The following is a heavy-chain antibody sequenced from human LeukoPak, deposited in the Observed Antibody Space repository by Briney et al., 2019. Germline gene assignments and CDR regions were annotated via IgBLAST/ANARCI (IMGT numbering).Heavy chain of an antibody. V-gene: IGHV4-59*01. Sequence: TSETLSLTCSVYGGSMSSSFWTWIRQPPGKGLEYIGHIHYSGSTNYNPSLKSRVTISIDTSKKQFSLRLHSVAAADTVVYFCARDYSEGWELRRSYFDYWGQGALVTVSS. D-gene: IGHD1-26*01. CDR3: ARDYSEGWELRRSYFDY. J-gene: IGHJ4*02. CDR1: GGSMSSSF. CDR2: IHYSGST.